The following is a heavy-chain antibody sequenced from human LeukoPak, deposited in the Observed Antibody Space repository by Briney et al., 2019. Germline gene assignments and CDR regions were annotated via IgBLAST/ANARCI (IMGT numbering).Heavy chain of an antibody. J-gene: IGHJ6*03. Sequence: GGSLRLSCAASGFTFSSYSMNWVRQAPGKGLEWVSYISSSSSTIYYADSVKGRFTISRDNAKNSLYLQMNSLRAEDTAVYYCARENEAGLRAWYMDVWGKGTTVTVSS. CDR2: ISSSSSTI. CDR1: GFTFSSYS. V-gene: IGHV3-48*04. D-gene: IGHD3-10*01. CDR3: ARENEAGLRAWYMDV.